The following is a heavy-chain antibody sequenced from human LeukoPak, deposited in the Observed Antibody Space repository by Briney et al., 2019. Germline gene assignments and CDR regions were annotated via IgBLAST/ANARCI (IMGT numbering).Heavy chain of an antibody. CDR2: ILPGDSDT. CDR3: ARRGSGSEYFDF. Sequence: GESLKISCKASGYRFSDYWVAWVRQVPGKGLEWLGFILPGDSDTRYSPSFRGQVTISADKSIATVYLQWNSLKASDTAMYYCARRGSGSEYFDFWGQGTLVTVSS. CDR1: GYRFSDYW. V-gene: IGHV5-51*01. J-gene: IGHJ4*02. D-gene: IGHD1-26*01.